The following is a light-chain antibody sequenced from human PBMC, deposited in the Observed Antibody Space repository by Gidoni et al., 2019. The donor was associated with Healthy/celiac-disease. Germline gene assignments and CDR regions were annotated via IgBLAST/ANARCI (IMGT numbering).Light chain of an antibody. CDR2: AAS. Sequence: DSQMTQSPSSLAASVGDRVTITCRASQSISSYLNWYQQKPGKAPKLLIYAASSLQSGVPSRFSGSGSGTDFTLTISSLQPEDFATYYCQQSYSTPYTFGQXTKLEIK. V-gene: IGKV1-39*01. J-gene: IGKJ2*01. CDR1: QSISSY. CDR3: QQSYSTPYT.